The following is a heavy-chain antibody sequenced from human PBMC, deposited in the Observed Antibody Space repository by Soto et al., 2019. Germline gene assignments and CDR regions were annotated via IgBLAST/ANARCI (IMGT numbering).Heavy chain of an antibody. Sequence: QITLKESGPPLVKPTQTLTLTCTFSGFSLSSSGVGVGWIRQPPGKALEWLALIYGDDGERYTPSLKTRLTITKDTSNNQVVLTMTNMAPVDTATYYCAHREGEDDVWGSYKDAFDVWGQGTMVTVSS. D-gene: IGHD3-16*01. CDR2: IYGDDGE. J-gene: IGHJ3*01. CDR1: GFSLSSSGVG. V-gene: IGHV2-5*02. CDR3: AHREGEDDVWGSYKDAFDV.